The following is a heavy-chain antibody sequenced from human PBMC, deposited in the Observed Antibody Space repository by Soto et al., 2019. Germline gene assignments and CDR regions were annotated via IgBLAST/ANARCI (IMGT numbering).Heavy chain of an antibody. CDR3: ARDHCSRSNCYTRWYFDL. D-gene: IGHD2-2*02. CDR1: GFTFNDYY. V-gene: IGHV3-11*01. CDR2: ISNTGTTI. Sequence: QVQLVESGGGLVKPGGSLRLSCTASGFTFNDYYMNWFRQAPGKGLEWISYISNTGTTIYYADSVKGRFTISRDTSKNSLFLQMNSLRGEDTALYYCARDHCSRSNCYTRWYFDLWGRGTLVTVSS. J-gene: IGHJ2*01.